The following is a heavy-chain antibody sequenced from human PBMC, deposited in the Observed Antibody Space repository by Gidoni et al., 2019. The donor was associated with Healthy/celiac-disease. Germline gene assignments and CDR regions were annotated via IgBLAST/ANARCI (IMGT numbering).Heavy chain of an antibody. V-gene: IGHV3-33*01. CDR2: IWYDGSNK. CDR1: GFTFSSYG. J-gene: IGHJ3*02. CDR3: ARGTNRYSSGWYGGPDAFDI. D-gene: IGHD6-19*01. Sequence: QVQLVESGGGVVQPGRSLRLSCAASGFTFSSYGMHWVRQAPGKGLEWVAVIWYDGSNKYYADSVKGRFTISRDNSKNTLYLQMNSLRAEDTAVYYCARGTNRYSSGWYGGPDAFDIWGQGTMVTVSS.